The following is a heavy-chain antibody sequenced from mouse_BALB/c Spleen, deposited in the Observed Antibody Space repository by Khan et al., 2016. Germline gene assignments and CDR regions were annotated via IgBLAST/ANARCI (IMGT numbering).Heavy chain of an antibody. CDR1: GDSITSGY. J-gene: IGHJ4*01. CDR3: ASYYGSSYYAMDY. D-gene: IGHD1-1*01. CDR2: ISYSGST. V-gene: IGHV3-8*02. Sequence: EVQLQESGPSLVKPSQTLSLTCSVTGDSITSGYWNWIRKFPGNKLEYMGYISYSGSTYYNPSLKSRISTTRDTSKNQYYLQLNTVTTEDTATYYCASYYGSSYYAMDYWGQGTSVTVSS.